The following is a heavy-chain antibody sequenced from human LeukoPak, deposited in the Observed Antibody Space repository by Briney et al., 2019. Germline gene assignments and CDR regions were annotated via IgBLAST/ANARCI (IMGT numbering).Heavy chain of an antibody. CDR2: IKQDGSEK. Sequence: GGSLRLSCAASGFTFSSYWMSWVRQAPGKGLEWVANIKQDGSEKYYVDSVKGRFTISRDNAKNSLYLQMNSLRAEDTAVYYCARRRVVEWELRYFDYWGQGTLVTVSS. J-gene: IGHJ4*02. V-gene: IGHV3-7*01. CDR1: GFTFSSYW. D-gene: IGHD1-26*01. CDR3: ARRRVVEWELRYFDY.